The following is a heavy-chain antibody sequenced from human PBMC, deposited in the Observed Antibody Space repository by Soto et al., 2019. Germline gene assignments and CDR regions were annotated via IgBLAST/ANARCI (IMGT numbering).Heavy chain of an antibody. V-gene: IGHV1-3*01. Sequence: VKVSCKASGYTFTSYAMHWVRQAPGQRLEWMGWINAGNGNTKYSQKFQGRVTITRDTSASTAYMELSSLRSEDTAVYYCARDQLYYNDISGRPLNAFDVWGQGTMVTVSS. CDR3: ARDQLYYNDISGRPLNAFDV. CDR2: INAGNGNT. J-gene: IGHJ3*01. D-gene: IGHD3-22*01. CDR1: GYTFTSYA.